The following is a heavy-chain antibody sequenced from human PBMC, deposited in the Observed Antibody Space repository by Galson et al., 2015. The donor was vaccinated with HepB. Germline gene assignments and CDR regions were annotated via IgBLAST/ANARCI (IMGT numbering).Heavy chain of an antibody. D-gene: IGHD3-10*01. CDR2: ISGSGGST. Sequence: SLRLSGAASGFTFSSYAMNWVRQAPGKGLEWVSVISGSGGSTYYADSVKGRFTISRDNSKNTLYLQMNSLRAEDTAVYYCARDNLVRGQKGFDPWGQGTLLTVSS. CDR1: GFTFSSYA. V-gene: IGHV3-23*01. CDR3: ARDNLVRGQKGFDP. J-gene: IGHJ5*02.